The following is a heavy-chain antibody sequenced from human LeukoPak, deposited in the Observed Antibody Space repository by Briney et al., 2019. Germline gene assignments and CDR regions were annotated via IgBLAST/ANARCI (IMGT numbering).Heavy chain of an antibody. Sequence: PGGSLRLSCAASGFTFRSYWTHWVRPAPGKGLGWVSGIYNDGSSTRYADSVKGRFTISRDNAKNTLYLQMNSLRAEDTAVYYCARDWRSHFDYWGQGTLVTVSS. CDR3: ARDWRSHFDY. CDR2: IYNDGSST. J-gene: IGHJ4*02. CDR1: GFTFRSYW. V-gene: IGHV3-74*01.